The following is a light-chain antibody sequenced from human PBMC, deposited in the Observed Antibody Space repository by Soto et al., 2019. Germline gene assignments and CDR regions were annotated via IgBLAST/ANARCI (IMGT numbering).Light chain of an antibody. CDR2: DAS. J-gene: IGKJ4*01. Sequence: EIVMTQSPVTLSVSPGERATLSCRASQSVSSNLAWYQQKPGQAPRLLIYDASTRATGIPARFSGSGSGTEFTLTISSLQSEDFAIYYCQQHSNWPLTFGGGTKVDIK. CDR1: QSVSSN. V-gene: IGKV3-15*01. CDR3: QQHSNWPLT.